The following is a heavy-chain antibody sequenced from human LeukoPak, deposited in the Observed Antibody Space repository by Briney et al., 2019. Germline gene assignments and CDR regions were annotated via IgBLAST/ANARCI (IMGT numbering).Heavy chain of an antibody. D-gene: IGHD5-24*01. V-gene: IGHV1-69*06. CDR1: GGTFSSYA. CDR3: ATSRGIYGIERWLLGPFDY. CDR2: IIPIFGTA. Sequence: ASVTVSCKASGGTFSSYAISWVRQAPGQGLEWMGGIIPIFGTANYAQKFQGRVTMTEDTSTDTAYMELSSLRSEDTAVYYCATSRGIYGIERWLLGPFDYWGQGTLVTVSS. J-gene: IGHJ4*02.